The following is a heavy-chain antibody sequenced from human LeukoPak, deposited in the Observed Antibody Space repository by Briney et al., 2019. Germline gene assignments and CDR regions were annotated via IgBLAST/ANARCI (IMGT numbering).Heavy chain of an antibody. D-gene: IGHD2-15*01. CDR2: TYYNGTT. Sequence: PSETLSLTCSVSGGSISGHYWSWIRQPPGKGLKWLGYTYYNGTTNYNPSLKSRLTISVDTSKNQFSLKLRSVTAADTAVYFCARRYCSGGSCPGHWFDPWGQGTLVTVSS. J-gene: IGHJ5*02. CDR1: GGSISGHY. V-gene: IGHV4-59*08. CDR3: ARRYCSGGSCPGHWFDP.